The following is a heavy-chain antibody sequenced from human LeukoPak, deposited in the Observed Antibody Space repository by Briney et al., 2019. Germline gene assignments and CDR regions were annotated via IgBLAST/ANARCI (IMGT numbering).Heavy chain of an antibody. J-gene: IGHJ4*02. CDR2: INHSGST. CDR1: VGSFSGYY. Sequence: PSETLSLTCAGYVGSFSGYYWSWIRQPPGKGLEWRGEINHSGSTNYNPSLKSRVTISVGTTMNQFSLKLSSVPAADTAMYYCAREFSGTSIAARVFDSWGQGTLVTVSS. D-gene: IGHD6-6*01. V-gene: IGHV4-34*01. CDR3: AREFSGTSIAARVFDS.